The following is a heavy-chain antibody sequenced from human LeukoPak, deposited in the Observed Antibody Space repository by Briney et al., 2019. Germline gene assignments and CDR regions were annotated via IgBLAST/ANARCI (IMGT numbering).Heavy chain of an antibody. V-gene: IGHV3-23*01. J-gene: IGHJ4*02. CDR3: AKPPNDYSDYPFDD. D-gene: IGHD4-11*01. Sequence: GGSLRLSCAASGFIFSSYGMNWVRQAPGKGLEWVSFISGSGGRTAYADSVKGRFTISRDNSKNTVYLQMNSLRAEDTAVYYCAKPPNDYSDYPFDDWGQGTLVTVSS. CDR2: ISGSGGRT. CDR1: GFIFSSYG.